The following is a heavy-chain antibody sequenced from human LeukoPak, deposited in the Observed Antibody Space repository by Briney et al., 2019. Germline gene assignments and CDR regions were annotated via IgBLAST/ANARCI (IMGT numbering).Heavy chain of an antibody. D-gene: IGHD1-26*01. CDR3: ARDGIRLGSYVRLDAFDI. CDR2: IYYSGGT. CDR1: GGSISSNGYY. V-gene: IGHV4-39*07. Sequence: SETLSLTCTVSGGSISSNGYYWAWFRQPPGKGLEWIGSIYYSGGTYYNPSLKSRVTISIDTSKNQFSLKLSSVTAADTAVYYCARDGIRLGSYVRLDAFDIWGQGTMVTVSS. J-gene: IGHJ3*02.